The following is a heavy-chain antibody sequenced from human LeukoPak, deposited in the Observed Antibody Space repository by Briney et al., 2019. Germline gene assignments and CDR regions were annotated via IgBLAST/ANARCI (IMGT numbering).Heavy chain of an antibody. CDR1: GFTFSSYS. V-gene: IGHV3-21*01. D-gene: IGHD5-12*01. J-gene: IGHJ4*02. Sequence: GGSLRLSCAASGFTFSSYSMNWVRQAPGKGLEWVSSISSSSSYIYYADSVKGRFTISRDNAKNSLYLQINSLRAEDTAVYYCASRGVIVATINYFDYWGQGTLVTVSS. CDR2: ISSSSSYI. CDR3: ASRGVIVATINYFDY.